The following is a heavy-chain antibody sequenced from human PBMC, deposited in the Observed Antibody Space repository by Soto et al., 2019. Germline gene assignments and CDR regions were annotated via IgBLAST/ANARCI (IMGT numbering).Heavy chain of an antibody. D-gene: IGHD2-2*01. CDR1: GYTFTSYD. CDR3: ARGYCSSTSCYGFHDY. J-gene: IGHJ4*02. V-gene: IGHV1-46*01. Sequence: GASVKVSCKASGYTFTSYDINWVRQATGQGLEWMGIINPSGGSTSYAQKFQGRVTMTRDTSTSTVYMELSSLRSEDTAVYYCARGYCSSTSCYGFHDYWGQGTLVTVSS. CDR2: INPSGGST.